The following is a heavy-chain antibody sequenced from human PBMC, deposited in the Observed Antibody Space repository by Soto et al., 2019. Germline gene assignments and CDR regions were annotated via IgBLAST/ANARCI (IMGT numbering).Heavy chain of an antibody. CDR2: INHSGST. Sequence: QVQLQQWGAGLLKPSETLSLTCAVYGGSFSGYYWSWIRQPPGKGLEWIGEINHSGSTNYNPSLESRVTRSVDTSKNQFSLKLSSVTAADTAVYYCASSAPAARPYFDYWGPGTLVTVSS. J-gene: IGHJ4*02. CDR3: ASSAPAARPYFDY. CDR1: GGSFSGYY. V-gene: IGHV4-34*01. D-gene: IGHD6-6*01.